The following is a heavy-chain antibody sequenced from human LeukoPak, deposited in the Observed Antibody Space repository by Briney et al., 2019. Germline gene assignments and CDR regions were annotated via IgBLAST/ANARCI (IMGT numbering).Heavy chain of an antibody. CDR2: ISASGGST. CDR3: AKDQRRESPHYLDA. J-gene: IGHJ4*02. V-gene: IGHV3-23*01. Sequence: YPGGSLRLSCAASGFTFSSSAMSWVRQVPGKGLEWVSGISASGGSTSYADSVRGRFTISRDNSKNTLYVQMNSLRDEDTAVYYCAKDQRRESPHYLDALGQGTLVTVSS. CDR1: GFTFSSSA.